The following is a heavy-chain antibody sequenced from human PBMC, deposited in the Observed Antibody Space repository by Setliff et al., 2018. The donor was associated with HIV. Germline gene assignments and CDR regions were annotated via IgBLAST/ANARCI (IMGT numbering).Heavy chain of an antibody. D-gene: IGHD3-10*01. V-gene: IGHV4-39*01. CDR1: GGSTSTSGYY. J-gene: IGHJ3*02. Sequence: PSETLSLTCTVSGGSTSTSGYYWGWIRQPPGKGREWIGSIYSSGSTYYNPSLKSRVTISVDTSKNQFSLKLKSVTAADTAVYYRATSAESGFGIHWGVFNIWGQGTRVTVSS. CDR3: ATSAESGFGIHWGVFNI. CDR2: IYSSGST.